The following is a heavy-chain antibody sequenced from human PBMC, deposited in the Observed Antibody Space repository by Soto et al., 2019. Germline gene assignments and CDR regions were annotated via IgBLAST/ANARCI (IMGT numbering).Heavy chain of an antibody. D-gene: IGHD4-4*01. Sequence: GGSLRLSCAASGFTFSNAWMSWVRQAPGKGLEWVGRIKSKTDGGTTDYAAPVKGRFTISRDDSKNTLYLQMNSLKTEDTAVYYCTTDHYSNYYYYYYMDVWGKGTTVTVSS. CDR1: GFTFSNAW. CDR2: IKSKTDGGTT. CDR3: TTDHYSNYYYYYYMDV. J-gene: IGHJ6*03. V-gene: IGHV3-15*01.